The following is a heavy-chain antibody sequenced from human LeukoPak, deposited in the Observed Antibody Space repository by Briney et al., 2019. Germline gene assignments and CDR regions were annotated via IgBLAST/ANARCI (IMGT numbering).Heavy chain of an antibody. V-gene: IGHV4-59*12. CDR1: GGSISSYY. CDR2: FYNSGST. CDR3: TGDTKWLVFDY. D-gene: IGHD6-19*01. J-gene: IGHJ4*02. Sequence: SETLSLTCTVSGGSISSYYWTWIRQPPGKGLEWIGSFYNSGSTNYNPSLKSRVTISLDTSKNQFSLQLGSVTAADTAVYYCTGDTKWLVFDYWGQGAPVTVSS.